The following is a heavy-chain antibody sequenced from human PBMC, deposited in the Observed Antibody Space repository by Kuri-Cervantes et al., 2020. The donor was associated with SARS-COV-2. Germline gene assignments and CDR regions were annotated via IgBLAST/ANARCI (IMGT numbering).Heavy chain of an antibody. Sequence: GESLKISCAASGFTFSSYAMHWVRQAPGKGLEWVAVISYDGSNNYYADSVKGRFTISRDNSKNTLYLQMNSLRAEDTAVYYCARSIVVVPAPFDYWGQGTLVTVSS. CDR3: ARSIVVVPAPFDY. CDR2: ISYDGSNN. V-gene: IGHV3-30-3*01. D-gene: IGHD2-2*01. CDR1: GFTFSSYA. J-gene: IGHJ4*02.